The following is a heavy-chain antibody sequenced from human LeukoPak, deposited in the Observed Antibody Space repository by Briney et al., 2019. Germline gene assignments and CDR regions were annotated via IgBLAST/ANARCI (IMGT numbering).Heavy chain of an antibody. CDR3: ARDFWSGYYQGYMDV. V-gene: IGHV1-2*06. CDR1: GYTFTGYY. J-gene: IGHJ6*03. CDR2: INPNSGGT. Sequence: ASVKVSCKASGYTFTGYYMHWVRQAPGQGLERMGRINPNSGGTNYAQKFQGRVTMTRDTSISTAYMELSRLRSDDTAVYYCARDFWSGYYQGYMDVWGKGTTVTVSS. D-gene: IGHD3-3*01.